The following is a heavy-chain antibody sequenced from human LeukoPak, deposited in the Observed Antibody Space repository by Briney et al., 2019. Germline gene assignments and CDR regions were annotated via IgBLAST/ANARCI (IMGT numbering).Heavy chain of an antibody. D-gene: IGHD3-10*01. Sequence: GGSLRPSCAASGFTFSSYAMSWVRQAPGKGLEWVSAISGSGGSTYYADSVKGRFTISRDNSKNTLYLQMNSLRAEDTAVYYCAKPARGSGSYPTFDYWGQGTLVTVSS. CDR3: AKPARGSGSYPTFDY. CDR1: GFTFSSYA. V-gene: IGHV3-23*01. CDR2: ISGSGGST. J-gene: IGHJ4*02.